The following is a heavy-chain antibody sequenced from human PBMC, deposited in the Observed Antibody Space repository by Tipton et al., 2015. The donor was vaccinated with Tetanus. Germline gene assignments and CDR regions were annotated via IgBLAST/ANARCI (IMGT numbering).Heavy chain of an antibody. CDR1: GYTFTGYY. J-gene: IGHJ6*02. Sequence: QLVQSGAEMKKPGASVKVSCKASGYTFTGYYIYWVRQAPGQGLEWMGWIDPNSGSTVYAQKFQGRVTMTRDTSISTAYMELRSLRSDDTAVYYFARDRGDYIYYVMDVWGPGTTVTVS. CDR3: ARDRGDYIYYVMDV. V-gene: IGHV1-2*02. CDR2: IDPNSGST. D-gene: IGHD3-22*01.